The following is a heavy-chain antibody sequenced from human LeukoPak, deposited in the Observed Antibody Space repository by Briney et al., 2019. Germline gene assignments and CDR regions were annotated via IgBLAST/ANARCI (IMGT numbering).Heavy chain of an antibody. CDR3: VRDSGYGLDAFDI. J-gene: IGHJ3*02. CDR2: TYYRSKWYN. CDR1: GDTVSSNSAA. Sequence: SQTLSLTCAISGDTVSSNSAAWNWISQSPSRGLEWLGRTYYRSKWYNDYAVSVRSRITISPDTSKNQFSLHLNSVTPEDTAVYYCVRDSGYGLDAFDIWDQGTMVTVSS. D-gene: IGHD5-12*01. V-gene: IGHV6-1*01.